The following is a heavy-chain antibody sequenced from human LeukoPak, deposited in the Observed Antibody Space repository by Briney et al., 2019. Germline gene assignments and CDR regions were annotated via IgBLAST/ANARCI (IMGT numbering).Heavy chain of an antibody. CDR2: IWYDGTNK. V-gene: IGHV3-33*03. CDR3: AKDRDTAMEIDQ. J-gene: IGHJ4*02. CDR1: GFTFSRYG. Sequence: GGSLRLSCAASGFTFSRYGMHWVRQAPGKGLEWVAVIWYDGTNKYYADSVQGRFTISRDNSKNTLYLQMNSLRAEDTAMYYCAKDRDTAMEIDQWGQGTLVTVSS. D-gene: IGHD5-18*01.